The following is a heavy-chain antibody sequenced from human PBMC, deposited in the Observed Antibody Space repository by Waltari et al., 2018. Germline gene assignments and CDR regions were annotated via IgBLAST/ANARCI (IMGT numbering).Heavy chain of an antibody. V-gene: IGHV3-23*01. J-gene: IGHJ4*02. CDR1: GFTFSSYA. CDR3: AKDRNYYDSSGSRLLDY. Sequence: EVQLLESGGGLVQPGGSLRLSCAASGFTFSSYAMSWVRQAAGKGLEWVSAISGRGGSTYYADSVNGRFTISRDKTKNQLYVQMNGLRAEDTAVYYCAKDRNYYDSSGSRLLDYWGQGTLVTVAA. CDR2: ISGRGGST. D-gene: IGHD3-22*01.